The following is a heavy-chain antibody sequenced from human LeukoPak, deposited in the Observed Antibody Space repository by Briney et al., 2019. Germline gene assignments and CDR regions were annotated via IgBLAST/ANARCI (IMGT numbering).Heavy chain of an antibody. CDR1: GYTFTSYG. CDR3: ARDPLAYCGGDCYPDY. D-gene: IGHD2-21*02. V-gene: IGHV1-69*04. Sequence: SVKVSSTASGYTFTSYGISWVRQAPGQGLEWMGRIIPILGIANYAQKFQGRVTITADKSTSTAYMELSSLRSEDTAVYYCARDPLAYCGGDCYPDYWGQGTLVSVSS. J-gene: IGHJ4*02. CDR2: IIPILGIA.